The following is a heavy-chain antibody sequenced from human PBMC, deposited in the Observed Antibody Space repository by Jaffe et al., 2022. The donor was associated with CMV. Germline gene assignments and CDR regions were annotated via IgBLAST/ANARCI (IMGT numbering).Heavy chain of an antibody. CDR3: ARLGGYDNSGPYPDY. J-gene: IGHJ4*02. V-gene: IGHV4-39*01. D-gene: IGHD3-22*01. CDR1: GDSVTSRAYY. Sequence: QLQLHQSGPGLVKPSETLSLTCTVSGDSVTSRAYYWSWIRQPPGKGLEWIGSVHYGGNTYYKPSLRSRLTISVDTSKNQYSLKLSFVTAADTAVYYCARLGGYDNSGPYPDYWGQGTLVTVS. CDR2: VHYGGNT.